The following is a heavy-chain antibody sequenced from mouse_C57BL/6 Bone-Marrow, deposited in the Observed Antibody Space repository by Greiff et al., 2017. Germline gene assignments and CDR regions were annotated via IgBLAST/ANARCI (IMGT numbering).Heavy chain of an antibody. CDR1: GYTFTSYW. J-gene: IGHJ2*01. CDR3: AREGVY. CDR2: IDPSDSYT. Sequence: QVQLQQPGAELVMPGASVKLSCKASGYTFTSYWMHWVKQRPGQGLEWIGEIDPSDSYTNYNQKFKGKSTLTVDKSSSTAYMQLSRLTSEDSAVYYCAREGVYWGQGTTLTVSS. V-gene: IGHV1-69*01.